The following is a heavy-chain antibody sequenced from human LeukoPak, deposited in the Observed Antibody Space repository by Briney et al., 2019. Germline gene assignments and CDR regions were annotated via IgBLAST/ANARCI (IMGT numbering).Heavy chain of an antibody. CDR3: ARVSSTSCYD. D-gene: IGHD2-2*01. CDR2: ISSSASTI. CDR1: GFTFSGYE. Sequence: GGSLRLSCAASGFTFSGYEMNWVRQAPGKGLEWVSYISSSASTIYYADSVKGRFTISRDNAKNSLYLQMNSLRAEDTAVYYCARVSSTSCYDWGQGTLVTVSS. V-gene: IGHV3-48*03. J-gene: IGHJ4*02.